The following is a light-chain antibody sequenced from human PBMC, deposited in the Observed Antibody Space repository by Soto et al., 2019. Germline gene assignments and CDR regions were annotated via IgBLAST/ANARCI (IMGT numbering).Light chain of an antibody. CDR1: QSVSSN. CDR3: QQYNNWPLS. CDR2: GSS. V-gene: IGKV3-15*01. Sequence: EIVMTQSPATLSVSPGERATLSCRASQSVSSNLAWYQQKPGQAPRLLIYGSSTRATGIPARFSGSGSGTEFTLTISSLRSEEFAVYYCQQYNNWPLSFGQGTKVESK. J-gene: IGKJ1*01.